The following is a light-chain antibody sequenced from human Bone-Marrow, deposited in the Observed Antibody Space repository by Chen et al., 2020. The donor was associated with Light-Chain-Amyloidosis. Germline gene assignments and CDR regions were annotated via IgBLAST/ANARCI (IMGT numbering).Light chain of an antibody. CDR2: WAS. Sequence: DIVMTQSPDSLAVSLGERATIKCKSSQSLLYSSNKDNYLAWYQQKPRQPPKLLIYWASTRESGVPDRFSGSGSGTDFTLTISGLQAEDVAVYYCQQYYTTPRTFGQGTKLEIK. V-gene: IGKV4-1*01. CDR1: QSLLYSSNKDNY. CDR3: QQYYTTPRT. J-gene: IGKJ2*01.